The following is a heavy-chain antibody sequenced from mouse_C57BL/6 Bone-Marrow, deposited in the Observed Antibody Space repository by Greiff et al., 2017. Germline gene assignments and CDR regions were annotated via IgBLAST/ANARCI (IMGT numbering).Heavy chain of an antibody. D-gene: IGHD2-2*01. CDR2: INPGSGCT. J-gene: IGHJ3*01. CDR3: VLIWLRRRFAY. CDR1: GYAFTNYL. Sequence: QVQLKQSGAELVRPGTSVKVSCKASGYAFTNYLIEWVKQRPGQGLEWIGVINPGSGCTNYNEKFKGKATLTADNSSSTACMQLSSLTSEDSAVYFCVLIWLRRRFAYWGQGTLVTVSA. V-gene: IGHV1-54*01.